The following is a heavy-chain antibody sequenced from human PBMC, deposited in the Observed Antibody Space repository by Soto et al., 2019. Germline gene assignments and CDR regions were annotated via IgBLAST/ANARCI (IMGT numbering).Heavy chain of an antibody. J-gene: IGHJ5*02. CDR1: GFTFSGSP. Sequence: GGALRLSCTASGFTFSGSPMHWVRQASGRGLEWVGRIRDKANAYATAYAASVKGRFTISRDDSKNTAYLQMKSLKTDDTAVYYCARQWGDFPDHWGQGTLVTVSS. CDR3: ARQWGDFPDH. D-gene: IGHD3-16*01. CDR2: IRDKANAYAT. V-gene: IGHV3-73*01.